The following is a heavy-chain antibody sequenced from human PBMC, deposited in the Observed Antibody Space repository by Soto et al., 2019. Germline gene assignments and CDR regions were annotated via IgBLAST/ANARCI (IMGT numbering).Heavy chain of an antibody. CDR3: ARAMIRDPVTFEI. D-gene: IGHD3-10*01. V-gene: IGHV4-59*01. CDR1: GGSISSYY. Sequence: QVQLQESGPGLVKPSETLSLTCTVSGGSISSYYWSWIRQPPGNVLEWIGYLYYSGSTNYNPSLKSRVTISVDTAKNHFSLTLSSGTAADTAVYYCARAMIRDPVTFEIWGQGTMVTVSP. CDR2: LYYSGST. J-gene: IGHJ3*02.